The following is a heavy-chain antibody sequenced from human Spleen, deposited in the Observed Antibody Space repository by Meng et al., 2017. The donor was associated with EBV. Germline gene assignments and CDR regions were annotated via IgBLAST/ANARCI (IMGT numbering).Heavy chain of an antibody. V-gene: IGHV4-4*02. D-gene: IGHD3-16*01. CDR2: IYHTGST. Sequence: QVQLQGSGPGLVKPSGTLSLTCAVSGGSISSSNWWSWVRQPPGKGLEWIGEIYHTGSTTYNPSLESRVTISVDKSKNQISLNLRSVTAADTAVYYCAQRERWGLDPWGQGTLVTVSS. J-gene: IGHJ5*02. CDR3: AQRERWGLDP. CDR1: GGSISSSNW.